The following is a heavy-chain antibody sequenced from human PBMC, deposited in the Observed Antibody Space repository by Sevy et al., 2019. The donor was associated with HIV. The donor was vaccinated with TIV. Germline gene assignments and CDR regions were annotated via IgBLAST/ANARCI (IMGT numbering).Heavy chain of an antibody. CDR3: ARALAYSGRAYGMDV. V-gene: IGHV1-2*02. D-gene: IGHD1-26*01. J-gene: IGHJ6*02. Sequence: ASVKVSCKASGYTFTGYYMHWVRHAPGQGLEWMGWINRNSGGTNYAQKFQGRVTMTRDTSISTAYMELSRLRSDDTAVYYCARALAYSGRAYGMDVWGQGTTVTVSS. CDR2: INRNSGGT. CDR1: GYTFTGYY.